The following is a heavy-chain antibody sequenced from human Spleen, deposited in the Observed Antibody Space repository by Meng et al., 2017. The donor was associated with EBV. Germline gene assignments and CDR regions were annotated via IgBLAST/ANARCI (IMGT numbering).Heavy chain of an antibody. Sequence: QVQLQESGPRLVKPSETLSLPCFVSGGSVNTNTFYWSWIRQPPGKTLEWIGYSYSSGRTSYNPSLKSRVTISVDTSKNQFSLRLASVTAADTAVYYCARDDFYWGQGILVTVSS. CDR2: SYSSGRT. CDR3: ARDDFY. D-gene: IGHD2-21*02. V-gene: IGHV4-61*01. J-gene: IGHJ4*02. CDR1: GGSVNTNTFY.